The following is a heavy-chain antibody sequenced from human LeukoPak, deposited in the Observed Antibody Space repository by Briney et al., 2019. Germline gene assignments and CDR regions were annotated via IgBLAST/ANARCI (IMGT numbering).Heavy chain of an antibody. Sequence: GGSLRLSCAASGFTFSSYGMHWVRQAPGKGLEWVAFIRYDGSNKYYADSVKGRFTISRDNSKNTLYLQMNSLRAEDTAVYYCAREDRITIYPYFDYWGQGTLVTVSS. CDR1: GFTFSSYG. V-gene: IGHV3-30*02. CDR2: IRYDGSNK. J-gene: IGHJ4*02. CDR3: AREDRITIYPYFDY. D-gene: IGHD3-9*01.